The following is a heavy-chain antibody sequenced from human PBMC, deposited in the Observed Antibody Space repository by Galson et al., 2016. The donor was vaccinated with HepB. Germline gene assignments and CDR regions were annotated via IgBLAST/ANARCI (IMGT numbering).Heavy chain of an antibody. J-gene: IGHJ4*02. Sequence: SLRLSCAASGFTFSNYVMHWVRQAPGKGLEWVAVISYDGSSKYYADSVKGRFTISRDNARNSLYLQMNSLEPEDSALYYCVRDMVPGGAGVWGQGTLVTVSS. CDR1: GFTFSNYV. CDR2: ISYDGSSK. V-gene: IGHV3-30*04. D-gene: IGHD3-10*01. CDR3: VRDMVPGGAGV.